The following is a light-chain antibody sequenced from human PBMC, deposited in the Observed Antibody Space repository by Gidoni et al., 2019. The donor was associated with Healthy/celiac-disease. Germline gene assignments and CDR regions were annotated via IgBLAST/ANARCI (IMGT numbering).Light chain of an antibody. J-gene: IGLJ2*01. Sequence: SYELTPPPSVSVSPGQTASITCSGDKVGDKYACWYQQKPGQAPVLIIYQDSKRPSGIPERFSGSNSGNTDTLTIRGTQAMDEADYYCQAWDAGVGFGGGTKLTVL. CDR3: QAWDAGVG. CDR2: QDS. V-gene: IGLV3-1*01. CDR1: KVGDKY.